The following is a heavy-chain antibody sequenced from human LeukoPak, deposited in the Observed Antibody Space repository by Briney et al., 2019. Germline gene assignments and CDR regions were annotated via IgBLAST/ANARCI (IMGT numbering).Heavy chain of an antibody. Sequence: GGSLRLSCAASGFTFSTASLHWVRQAPGRGLEWVSAFDTGFGTYYPDSLKVRFSISRDNSENTLFLQMNSLRAEDTAVYYCARSSGWWSLDYWGQGTLVTVSS. CDR3: ARSSGWWSLDY. D-gene: IGHD6-19*01. CDR1: GFTFSTAS. V-gene: IGHV3-23*01. CDR2: FDTGFGT. J-gene: IGHJ4*02.